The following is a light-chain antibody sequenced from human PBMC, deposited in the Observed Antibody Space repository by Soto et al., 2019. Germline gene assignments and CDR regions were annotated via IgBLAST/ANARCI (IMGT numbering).Light chain of an antibody. V-gene: IGKV3-20*01. CDR3: QQYGVSPLT. CDR2: GAF. Sequence: EIVLTQSPGTLSLSPGETATVSCRATESLITKALAWYQQKPGQAPRLLIYGAFTRDAAIPDRFNGSGSGTDFALTISRLELEDSAVYSCQQYGVSPLTFGPGTKVELK. J-gene: IGKJ3*01. CDR1: ESLITKA.